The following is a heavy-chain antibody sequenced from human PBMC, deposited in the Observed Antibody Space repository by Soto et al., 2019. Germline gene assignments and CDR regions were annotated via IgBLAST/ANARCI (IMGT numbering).Heavy chain of an antibody. J-gene: IGHJ6*02. V-gene: IGHV1-8*01. Sequence: QVQLVQSGAEVKKPGASVKVSCKASGYTFTSYDINWVRQATGQGLEWMGWMNPNSGNTGYAQKFQGRVTMTRNPSIGTAYMELSSLRSEDTAVYYCARWPDGYYYYGMDVWGQGTTVTVSS. CDR2: MNPNSGNT. CDR3: ARWPDGYYYYGMDV. CDR1: GYTFTSYD.